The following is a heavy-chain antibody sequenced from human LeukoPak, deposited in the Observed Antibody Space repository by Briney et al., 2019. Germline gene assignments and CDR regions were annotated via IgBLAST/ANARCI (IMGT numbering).Heavy chain of an antibody. J-gene: IGHJ5*02. CDR1: GFTFSDYY. D-gene: IGHD3-3*01. V-gene: IGHV3-11*01. CDR2: ISNGGSSI. CDR3: ARERASFDFWSPYYSS. Sequence: PGGSLRLSCAASGFTFSDYYMSWVRQAPGKGLEWGSYISNGGSSIYYADSVQGRFTISRDNAKNSVHLQMIRLRAEDTAVYYCARERASFDFWSPYYSSWGQGTMVTVSS.